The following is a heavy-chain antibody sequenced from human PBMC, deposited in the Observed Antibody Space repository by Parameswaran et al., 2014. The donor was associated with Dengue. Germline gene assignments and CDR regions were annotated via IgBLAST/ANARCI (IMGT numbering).Heavy chain of an antibody. D-gene: IGHD1-26*01. CDR2: IYYSGST. Sequence: AISSARWIRQPPGKGLEWIGYIYYSGSTNYNPSLKSRVTISVDTSKNQFSLKLSSVTAADTAVYYCARDYGGSYYLVWGQGTLVTVSS. J-gene: IGHJ4*02. CDR1: AISSA. CDR3: ARDYGGSYYLV. V-gene: IGHV4-59*01.